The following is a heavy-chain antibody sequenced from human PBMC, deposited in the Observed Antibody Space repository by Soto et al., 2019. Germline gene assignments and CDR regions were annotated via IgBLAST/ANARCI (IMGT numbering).Heavy chain of an antibody. CDR1: GGSISSYY. V-gene: IGHV4-59*01. J-gene: IGHJ5*02. D-gene: IGHD3-10*01. CDR2: IYYSGST. Sequence: SETLSLTCTVSGGSISSYYWSWIRQPPGKGLEWIGYIYYSGSTNYNPSLKSRVTISVDTSKNQFSLKLSSVTAADTAVYYCARGGGSGGYGEADWFDPWGREPWTPSPQ. CDR3: ARGGGSGGYGEADWFDP.